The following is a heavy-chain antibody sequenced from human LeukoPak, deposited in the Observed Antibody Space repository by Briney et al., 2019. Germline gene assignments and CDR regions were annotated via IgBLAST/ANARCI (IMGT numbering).Heavy chain of an antibody. CDR2: INHSGST. D-gene: IGHD3-10*01. V-gene: IGHV4-34*01. CDR3: ARLVVRGTDYFDY. J-gene: IGHJ4*02. CDR1: GGSFSGYY. Sequence: PSETLSLTCAVYGGSFSGYYWSWIRQPPGKGLEWIGEINHSGSTNYNPSLKSRVTISVDTSKNQFSLKLSSVTAADTAVYYCARLVVRGTDYFDYWGQGTLVTVSS.